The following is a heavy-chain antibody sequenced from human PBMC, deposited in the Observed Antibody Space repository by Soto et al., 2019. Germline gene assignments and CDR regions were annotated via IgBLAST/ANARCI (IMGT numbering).Heavy chain of an antibody. CDR3: ARAAAAGTRDYYYYYGMDV. CDR2: ISSSSSYI. V-gene: IGHV3-21*04. CDR1: GFTFSSYS. J-gene: IGHJ6*02. D-gene: IGHD6-13*01. Sequence: NPGGSLRLSCAASGFTFSSYSMNWVRQAPGKGLEWVSSISSSSSYIYYADSVKGRFTISRDNAKNSLYLQMNSLRAEDTAVYYCARAAAAGTRDYYYYYGMDVWGQGTTVTVSS.